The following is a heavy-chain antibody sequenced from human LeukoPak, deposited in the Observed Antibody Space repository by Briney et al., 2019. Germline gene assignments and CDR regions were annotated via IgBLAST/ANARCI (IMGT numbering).Heavy chain of an antibody. CDR3: AKEPLYGSGSPDY. V-gene: IGHV3-30*18. D-gene: IGHD3-10*01. Sequence: GGSLRLSCAASGFSFSSYGMHWVRQAPGKGLEWVAVTSYDGSDTYYADSVKGRFTMSRDNSKNTLYLQMNSLRAEDTAVYYCAKEPLYGSGSPDYWGQGALVTVSS. J-gene: IGHJ4*02. CDR2: TSYDGSDT. CDR1: GFSFSSYG.